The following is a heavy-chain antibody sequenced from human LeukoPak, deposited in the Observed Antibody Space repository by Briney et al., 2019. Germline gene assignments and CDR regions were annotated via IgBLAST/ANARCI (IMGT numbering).Heavy chain of an antibody. CDR3: ARDLHDAFHI. J-gene: IGHJ3*02. Sequence: ASVKVSCKTSGYAFTDYYMHWVRQAPGQGLEWMGWINPSNGDTNYAQKFQGRVTMTRDTSISTAYMELSRLRSDDTAVYYCARDLHDAFHIWGQGTMVTVSS. V-gene: IGHV1-2*02. CDR2: INPSNGDT. CDR1: GYAFTDYY.